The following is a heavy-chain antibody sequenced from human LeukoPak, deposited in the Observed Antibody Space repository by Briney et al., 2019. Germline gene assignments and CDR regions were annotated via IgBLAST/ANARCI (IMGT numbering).Heavy chain of an antibody. J-gene: IGHJ4*02. CDR3: ARDPYPSIAVAGSIDY. V-gene: IGHV1-46*01. Sequence: ASVKVSCKASGYTFTSYYMHWVRQAPGQGLEWMGIINPSGGSTSYAQKFQGRVTMTRDTSTSTVYMELSSLRSEDTAVYYCARDPYPSIAVAGSIDYWGQGTLVTVSS. CDR2: INPSGGST. CDR1: GYTFTSYY. D-gene: IGHD6-19*01.